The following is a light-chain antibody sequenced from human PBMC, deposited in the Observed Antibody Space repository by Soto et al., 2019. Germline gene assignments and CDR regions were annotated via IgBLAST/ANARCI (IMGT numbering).Light chain of an antibody. CDR2: EGI. Sequence: QSFLAQPASVSGSPGHSITISCTGTSSTVGGFNVVSWYQQHPGKAPKVIIYEGIKRPSGISNRFSGSNSGSTASLTISGLQAEEEADYYCCSYVGATTYVFGTGTKVTVL. J-gene: IGLJ1*01. CDR3: CSYVGATTYV. CDR1: SSTVGGFNV. V-gene: IGLV2-23*01.